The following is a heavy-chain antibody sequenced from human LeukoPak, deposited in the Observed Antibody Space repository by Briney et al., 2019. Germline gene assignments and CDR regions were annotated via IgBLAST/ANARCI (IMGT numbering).Heavy chain of an antibody. V-gene: IGHV3-7*01. Sequence: GGSLRLSCAASGFILSGYFMSWVRQAPGKGLEWVASIKHDGSEEYYVDSVRGRFTISRDHTKSSLYLQMSSLRAEDTAVYYCATDRGWRTSGYYLYYFESWGQGTLVTVSS. CDR2: IKHDGSEE. CDR3: ATDRGWRTSGYYLYYFES. J-gene: IGHJ4*02. CDR1: GFILSGYF. D-gene: IGHD3-3*01.